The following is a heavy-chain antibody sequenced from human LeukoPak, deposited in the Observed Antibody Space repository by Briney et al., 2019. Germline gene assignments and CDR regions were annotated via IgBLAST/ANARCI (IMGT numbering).Heavy chain of an antibody. V-gene: IGHV3-53*01. D-gene: IGHD3-10*01. J-gene: IGHJ4*02. CDR3: ARLRGNTMVEY. CDR2: IYNAVT. Sequence: GGSLRLSCTASGFAVSNNYMSWVRQAPGKGLEWVSLIYNAVTYADSVKGRFTISRDDSKNTLNLQMNSLRADDTAVYYCARLRGNTMVEYWGQGTPVTVSS. CDR1: GFAVSNNY.